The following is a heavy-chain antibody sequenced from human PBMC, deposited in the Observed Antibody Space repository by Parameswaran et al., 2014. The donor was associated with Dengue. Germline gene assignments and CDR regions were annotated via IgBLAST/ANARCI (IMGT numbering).Heavy chain of an antibody. D-gene: IGHD6-19*01. CDR3: ARGAIAVVSLFDY. V-gene: IGHV1-3*01. Sequence: WVRQAPGQRLEWMGWINAGNGNTKYSQKFQGRVTITRDTSASTAYMELSSLRSEDTAVYYCARGAIAVVSLFDYWGQGTLVTVSS. J-gene: IGHJ4*02. CDR2: INAGNGNT.